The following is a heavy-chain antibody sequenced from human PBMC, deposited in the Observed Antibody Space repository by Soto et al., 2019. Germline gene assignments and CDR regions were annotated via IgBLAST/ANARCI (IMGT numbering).Heavy chain of an antibody. D-gene: IGHD6-19*01. CDR1: GFTFSNYG. CDR2: VSYEGKSQ. CDR3: TKEVRAYSSGWYFVS. V-gene: IGHV3-30*18. Sequence: QVQLVESGGGVVQPGRSLRLSCAASGFTFSNYGMQWVRQAPGKGLEWVAVVSYEGKSQYYADSVKGRFTISRDNSKNTVYLQLNSLRAEDTAVYYCTKEVRAYSSGWYFVSWGQGTLVTVSS. J-gene: IGHJ5*01.